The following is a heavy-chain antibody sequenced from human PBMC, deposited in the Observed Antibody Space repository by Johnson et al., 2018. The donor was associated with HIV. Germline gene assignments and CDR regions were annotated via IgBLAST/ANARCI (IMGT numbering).Heavy chain of an antibody. CDR3: ARKKDAAFDI. V-gene: IGHV3-30*01. CDR1: GFTFSNYA. Sequence: VQLVESGGGVVQPGRSLRLSCAASGFTFSNYAMHWVRQAPGKGLEWVAVISYDGSYKYYADSVKGRFTISRDNSKNTLSLHMNSLRAEDTAVFYCARKKDAAFDIWGQGTMVTVSS. CDR2: ISYDGSYK. J-gene: IGHJ3*02.